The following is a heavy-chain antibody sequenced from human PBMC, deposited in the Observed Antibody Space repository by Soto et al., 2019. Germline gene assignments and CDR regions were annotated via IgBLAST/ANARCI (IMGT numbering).Heavy chain of an antibody. V-gene: IGHV1-46*01. D-gene: IGHD4-4*01. CDR2: INPSGGST. J-gene: IGHJ6*02. CDR3: ARDALSDYSNYGYYYYGMDV. Sequence: PSVKVSCKASGYTFTSYYMHWVRQAPGQGLEWMGIINPSGGSTSYAQKFQGRVTMTRDTSTSTVYMELSSLRSEDTAVYYCARDALSDYSNYGYYYYGMDVWGQGTTVTVSS. CDR1: GYTFTSYY.